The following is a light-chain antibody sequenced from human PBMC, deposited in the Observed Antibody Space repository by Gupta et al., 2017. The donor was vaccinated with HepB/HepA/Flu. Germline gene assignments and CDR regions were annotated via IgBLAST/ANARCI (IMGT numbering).Light chain of an antibody. CDR1: QDIASY. CDR3: QHFKSYPLT. J-gene: IGKJ4*02. Sequence: DIQLTQSPSFLSASVGDRVTITCRASQDIASYLARYQQQPGKAPRLLVYAASILKSGVPSRFSGSGSGTEFTLTISSLQPEDFATYYCQHFKSYPLTFGGGTKVEIK. V-gene: IGKV1-9*01. CDR2: AAS.